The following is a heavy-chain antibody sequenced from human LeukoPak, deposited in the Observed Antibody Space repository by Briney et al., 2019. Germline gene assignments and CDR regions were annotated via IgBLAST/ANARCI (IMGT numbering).Heavy chain of an antibody. Sequence: QVQLQESGPGLVKPSQTLSLTCTVSGGSISSGDYYLSWIRPPPGKGLEWIGYIYYSGSTYYNPSLKSRVTISVDTSKNLFSLKLSSVTAADTAVYYCARAGGKKAFDIWGQGTMVTVSS. CDR3: ARAGGKKAFDI. CDR1: GGSISSGDYY. CDR2: IYYSGST. V-gene: IGHV4-30-4*08. D-gene: IGHD1-14*01. J-gene: IGHJ3*02.